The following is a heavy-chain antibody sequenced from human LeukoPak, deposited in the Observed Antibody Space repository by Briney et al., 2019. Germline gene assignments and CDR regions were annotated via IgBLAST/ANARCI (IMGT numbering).Heavy chain of an antibody. J-gene: IGHJ6*02. Sequence: GGSLRLSCAASGFTVSSNYMSWVRQAPGKELEWVSVIYSGGSTYYADSVKGRFTISRDNSKNTLYLQMNSLRAEDTAVYYCARDITIFGVVPYGMDVWGQGTTVTVSS. CDR3: ARDITIFGVVPYGMDV. CDR1: GFTVSSNY. D-gene: IGHD3-3*01. CDR2: IYSGGST. V-gene: IGHV3-66*01.